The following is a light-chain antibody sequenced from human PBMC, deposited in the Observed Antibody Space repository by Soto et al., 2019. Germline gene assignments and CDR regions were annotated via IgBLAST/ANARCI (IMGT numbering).Light chain of an antibody. CDR3: QQYNTYPIT. CDR2: DAS. V-gene: IGKV1-16*02. J-gene: IGKJ5*01. CDR1: QGISNY. Sequence: DIQMTQSPSSLSASVGDRVTITCRASQGISNYLAWFQQKPGKAPKSLIYDASSLRSGVPSKFSGSGFGTDCTLTISSLQPEDFATYYCQQYNTYPITFGQGTRLEIK.